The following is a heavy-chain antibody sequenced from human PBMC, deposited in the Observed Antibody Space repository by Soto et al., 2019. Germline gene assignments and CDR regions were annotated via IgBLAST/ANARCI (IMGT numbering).Heavy chain of an antibody. CDR1: GFTFTSSA. J-gene: IGHJ6*02. CDR2: IVVGSGNT. D-gene: IGHD6-19*01. Sequence: AASVKVSWKAAGFTFTSSAVQWVRQARGQRLEWIGWIVVGSGNTNYAQKFQERVTITRDMSTSTAYMELSSLRSEDTAVYYCAAIAVAGTFYYYYGMDVWGQGTTVTVSS. V-gene: IGHV1-58*01. CDR3: AAIAVAGTFYYYYGMDV.